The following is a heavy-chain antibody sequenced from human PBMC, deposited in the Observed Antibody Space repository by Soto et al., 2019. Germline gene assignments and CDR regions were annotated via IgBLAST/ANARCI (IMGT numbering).Heavy chain of an antibody. J-gene: IGHJ4*02. Sequence: QVQLVQSGAEVKKPGASVKASCKTSGYTFTASYIHWVRQAPGQGLEWMGWISPYGGGTKYAQKFQGRVTMTRDTSISTAYMELSRLRSDDTALYFCARQGSSWLFDYWGQGTLVTISS. CDR1: GYTFTASY. CDR2: ISPYGGGT. V-gene: IGHV1-2*02. D-gene: IGHD6-13*01. CDR3: ARQGSSWLFDY.